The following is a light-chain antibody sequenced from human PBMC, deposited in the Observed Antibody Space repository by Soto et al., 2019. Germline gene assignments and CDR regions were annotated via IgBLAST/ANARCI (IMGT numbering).Light chain of an antibody. CDR2: AAS. CDR1: QGISSY. CDR3: QEYNSYSPIT. V-gene: IGKV1-9*01. J-gene: IGKJ3*01. Sequence: LNQSPFSLSSSVRDRDTLTCGASQGISSYLAWYQQKPGKAPKLLVYAASTLQSGVPSRFSGSGSGTELSLTISSLQPEDFAVYYCQEYNSYSPITFGPGTKVDIK.